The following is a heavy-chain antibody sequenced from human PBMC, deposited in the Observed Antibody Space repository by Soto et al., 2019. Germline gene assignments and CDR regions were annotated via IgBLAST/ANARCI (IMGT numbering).Heavy chain of an antibody. D-gene: IGHD3-10*01. CDR3: ATSYGSGYRAFDY. CDR1: GDTFSFYS. CDR2: VNPILSMS. V-gene: IGHV1-69*04. J-gene: IGHJ4*02. Sequence: QVQLVQSGAEVKRPGSSVKVSCKASGDTFSFYSINWVRQAPGLGLEWMGRVNPILSMSKYAQRFQGRVTMTADKSTSTAYMELSGLRSEDTAMDYCATSYGSGYRAFDYWGQGALVTVSS.